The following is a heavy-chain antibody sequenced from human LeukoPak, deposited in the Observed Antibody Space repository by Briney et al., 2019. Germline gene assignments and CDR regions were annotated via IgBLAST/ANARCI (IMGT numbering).Heavy chain of an antibody. Sequence: GGSLRLSCAASGFTFSIYWMSWVRQAPGKGLEWVANINQDGSQKYYVDSVKGRFTISRDNAKNSFFLQMSSLRAEDTSVYYCAREGPRRIVSSSAIDYWGQGTLVTVSS. CDR3: AREGPRRIVSSSAIDY. CDR2: INQDGSQK. J-gene: IGHJ4*02. CDR1: GFTFSIYW. V-gene: IGHV3-7*01. D-gene: IGHD6-6*01.